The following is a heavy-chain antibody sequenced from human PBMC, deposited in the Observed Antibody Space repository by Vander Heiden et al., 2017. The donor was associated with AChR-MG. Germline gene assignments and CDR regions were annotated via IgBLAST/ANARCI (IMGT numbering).Heavy chain of an antibody. Sequence: EVQLVESGGGLVKPGGSLRLSCVPSGFTFTRYSMNWVRQAPGKGLEWVSSISSSGSNIYADSMKGRFTISRDNAENSMYLQMHSLRAEDTAVYFCAASPGCYKGFNDWGQGTLVTVSS. CDR2: ISSSGSNI. CDR3: AASPGCYKGFND. V-gene: IGHV3-21*01. CDR1: GFTFTRYS. J-gene: IGHJ4*02. D-gene: IGHD3-9*01.